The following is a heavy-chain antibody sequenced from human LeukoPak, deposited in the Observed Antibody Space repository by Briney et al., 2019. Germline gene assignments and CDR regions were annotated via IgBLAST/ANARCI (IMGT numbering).Heavy chain of an antibody. Sequence: SETPSLTCTVSGGSISSYYWSWIRQPPGKGLEWIGYIYYRGSTNYNPSLKSRVTISVDTSKNQFSLKLSSVTAADTAVYYCARHFSGYDSLFDYWGQGTLVTVSS. J-gene: IGHJ4*02. D-gene: IGHD5-12*01. CDR1: GGSISSYY. V-gene: IGHV4-59*08. CDR2: IYYRGST. CDR3: ARHFSGYDSLFDY.